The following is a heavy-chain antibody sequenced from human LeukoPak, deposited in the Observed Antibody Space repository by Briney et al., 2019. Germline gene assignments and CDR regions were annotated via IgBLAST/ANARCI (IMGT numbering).Heavy chain of an antibody. CDR1: GFTVSSNY. D-gene: IGHD3-9*01. CDR3: ARGSRPVYNLLTGKRYFDY. J-gene: IGHJ4*02. V-gene: IGHV3-53*05. CDR2: IYSGGST. Sequence: PGGSLRLSCATSGFTVSSNYMSWVRQAPGKGLEWVSVIYSGGSTYYAQKFRGRLTMTRDMSTSTVYMELSSLRSEDTAVYYCARGSRPVYNLLTGKRYFDYWGQGTLLTVSS.